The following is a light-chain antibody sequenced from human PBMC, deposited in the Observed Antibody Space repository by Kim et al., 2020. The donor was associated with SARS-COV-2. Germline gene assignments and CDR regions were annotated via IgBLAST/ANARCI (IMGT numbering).Light chain of an antibody. CDR1: QSVSSSY. CDR2: GAS. CDR3: QQYDSPMYT. V-gene: IGKV3-20*01. Sequence: EVVLTQSPGTLSLSPGERATLSCRASQSVSSSYLAWYQQKPGQAPRLLIYGASSRATGIPDRFSGSGSGTDFTLTISRLEPEDFAVYYCQQYDSPMYTFGQGTKLEI. J-gene: IGKJ2*01.